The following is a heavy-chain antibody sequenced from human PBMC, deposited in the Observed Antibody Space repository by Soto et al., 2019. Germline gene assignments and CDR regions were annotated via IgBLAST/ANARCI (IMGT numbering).Heavy chain of an antibody. CDR1: GYTFTSYY. J-gene: IGHJ4*02. Sequence: ASVKVSCKASGYTFTSYYMHWVRQAPGQGLEWMGIINPSGGSTSYAQKFQGRVTMTRDASTSTVYMELSSLRSEDTAVYYCARDLVGAASVWLNYFDYWGQGTLVTVSS. V-gene: IGHV1-46*01. CDR3: ARDLVGAASVWLNYFDY. CDR2: INPSGGST. D-gene: IGHD5-18*01.